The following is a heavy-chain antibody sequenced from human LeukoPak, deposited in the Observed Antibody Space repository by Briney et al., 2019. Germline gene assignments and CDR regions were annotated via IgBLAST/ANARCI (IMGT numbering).Heavy chain of an antibody. J-gene: IGHJ4*02. D-gene: IGHD4-17*01. CDR3: AKVPSSHYGDYRFDY. Sequence: GGSLRLSCAASGFTFSSYGMHWVRQAPGKGLEWVAFIRYDGSNKYYADSVKGRFTISRDNSKNTLYLQMNSLRAEDTAMYYCAKVPSSHYGDYRFDYWGQGTLVTVSS. CDR1: GFTFSSYG. CDR2: IRYDGSNK. V-gene: IGHV3-30*02.